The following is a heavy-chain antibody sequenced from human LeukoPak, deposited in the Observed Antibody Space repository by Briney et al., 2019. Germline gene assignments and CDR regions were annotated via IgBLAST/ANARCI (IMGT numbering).Heavy chain of an antibody. CDR3: VKGLRTTLVADHCDF. Sequence: PGGSLRLSCSASGFTFSSYSMHWVRQAPGKGLQYVSAISSNGGSTYYADSVKGRFTISRDNSKTTLYLQMSSLRIEDTAVYYCVKGLRTTLVADHCDFWGQGILVTVSS. CDR2: ISSNGGST. J-gene: IGHJ4*02. D-gene: IGHD1-1*01. V-gene: IGHV3-64D*06. CDR1: GFTFSSYS.